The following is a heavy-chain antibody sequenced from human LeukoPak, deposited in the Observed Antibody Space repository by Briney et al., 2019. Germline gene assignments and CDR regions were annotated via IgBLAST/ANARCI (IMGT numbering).Heavy chain of an antibody. CDR2: ISGSGGST. CDR1: GFTFSAYA. D-gene: IGHD3-16*02. J-gene: IGHJ3*02. Sequence: GGSLRLSCAASGFTFSAYAMSWVRQAPGKGLEWVTAISGSGGSTYYADSVKGRFTISRDNAKNTLYLQMNSLRAEDTAVYYCARELDMITFGGVIVPDAFDIWGQGTMVTVSS. V-gene: IGHV3-23*01. CDR3: ARELDMITFGGVIVPDAFDI.